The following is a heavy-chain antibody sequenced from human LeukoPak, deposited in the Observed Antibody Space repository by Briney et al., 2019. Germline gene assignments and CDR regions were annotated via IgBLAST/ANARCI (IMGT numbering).Heavy chain of an antibody. V-gene: IGHV3-23*01. D-gene: IGHD6-19*01. CDR3: AKRGSGSTENDY. Sequence: PGGSLRLSCAASGFTFSSYAMSWVRQVPGKGLEWVSAISGSGGSTYYADSVKGRFTISRDNSKNTLYLQMNSLRAEDTAVYYCAKRGSGSTENDYWGQGTLVTVSS. CDR2: ISGSGGST. J-gene: IGHJ4*02. CDR1: GFTFSSYA.